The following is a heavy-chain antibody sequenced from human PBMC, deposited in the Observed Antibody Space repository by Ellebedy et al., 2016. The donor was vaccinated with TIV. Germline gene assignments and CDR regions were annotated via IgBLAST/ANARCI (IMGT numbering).Heavy chain of an antibody. CDR1: GYNFATYW. D-gene: IGHD5-12*01. CDR2: IFPLDSAT. V-gene: IGHV5-51*01. J-gene: IGHJ4*02. Sequence: GESLKISCKASGYNFATYWIGWLRQTPGKGLEWMGIIFPLDSATRYSPSFQGQVTISADRTLNTAYLQWSSLRASDTSMYYCARSLAGYGYIDSWGQGTLVNVSS. CDR3: ARSLAGYGYIDS.